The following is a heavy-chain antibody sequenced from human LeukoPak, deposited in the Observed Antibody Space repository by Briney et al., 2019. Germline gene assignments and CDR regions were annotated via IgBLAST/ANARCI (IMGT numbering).Heavy chain of an antibody. CDR2: INPNSGDT. CDR1: GYIFTGYY. CDR3: ARSPDILTGENFDY. V-gene: IGHV1-2*02. J-gene: IGHJ4*02. D-gene: IGHD3-9*01. Sequence: ASVKVSCKASGYIFTGYYIHWVRQGPGQGLEWLGCINPNSGDTQYAQKFQGRVTMTRDTSISTAYMELTRLRYDDTAVFYCARSPDILTGENFDYWGQGTLVTVPS.